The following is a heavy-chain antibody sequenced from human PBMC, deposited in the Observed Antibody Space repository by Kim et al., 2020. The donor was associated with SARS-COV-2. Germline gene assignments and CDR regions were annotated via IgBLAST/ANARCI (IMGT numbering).Heavy chain of an antibody. CDR1: GFTFSSYG. D-gene: IGHD3-22*01. CDR2: ISYDGSNK. V-gene: IGHV3-30*18. J-gene: IGHJ2*01. CDR3: AKPVYDSSGSYYWFFDL. Sequence: GGSLRLSCAASGFTFSSYGMHWVRQAPGKGLEWVAVISYDGSNKYYADSVKGRFTISRDNSKNTLYLEMNSLRAEDTAVYYCAKPVYDSSGSYYWFFDLWGRGTLVTVSS.